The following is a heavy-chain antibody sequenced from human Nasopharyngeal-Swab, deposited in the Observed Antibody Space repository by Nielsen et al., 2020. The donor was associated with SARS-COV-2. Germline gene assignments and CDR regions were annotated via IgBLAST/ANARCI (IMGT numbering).Heavy chain of an antibody. D-gene: IGHD3-22*01. CDR1: GGSISSYY. J-gene: IGHJ4*02. Sequence: SETLSLTCTVSGGSISSYYWSWIRQPAGQGLEWIGRIYTSGSTNYNPSLKSRVTMSVDTSKNQFPLKLSSVTAADTAVYYCARVDNYYDSSGYRQYYFDYWGQGTLVTVSS. V-gene: IGHV4-4*07. CDR2: IYTSGST. CDR3: ARVDNYYDSSGYRQYYFDY.